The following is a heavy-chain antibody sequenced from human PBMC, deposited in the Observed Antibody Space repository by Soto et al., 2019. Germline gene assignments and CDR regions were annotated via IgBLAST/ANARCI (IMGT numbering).Heavy chain of an antibody. CDR1: GYTFTSYG. CDR2: ISAYNGNT. D-gene: IGHD5-12*01. J-gene: IGHJ3*02. CDR3: ASSVYSGYDNGDAFDI. V-gene: IGHV1-18*01. Sequence: ASVKVSCKASGYTFTSYGISWVRRAPGQGLEWMGWISAYNGNTNYAQKLQGRVTMTTDTSTSTAYMELRSLRSDDTAVYYCASSVYSGYDNGDAFDIWGQGTMVTVSS.